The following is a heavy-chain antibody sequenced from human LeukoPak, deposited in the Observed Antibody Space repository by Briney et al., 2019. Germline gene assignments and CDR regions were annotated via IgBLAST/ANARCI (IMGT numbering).Heavy chain of an antibody. Sequence: GGSLRLSCAASGFTFSSYVMSWVRQAPGKGLEWVSAISGSGATTYYADSVKGRFTISRDNSKNTLYLHMNSLRAEDAAVYYCAKRVSGTTFYWGQGTLVTVSS. CDR2: ISGSGATT. CDR3: AKRVSGTTFY. J-gene: IGHJ4*02. D-gene: IGHD1-1*01. V-gene: IGHV3-23*01. CDR1: GFTFSSYV.